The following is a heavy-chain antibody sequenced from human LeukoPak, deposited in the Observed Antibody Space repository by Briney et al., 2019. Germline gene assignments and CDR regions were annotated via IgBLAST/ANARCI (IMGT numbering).Heavy chain of an antibody. J-gene: IGHJ4*02. Sequence: GGSLRLSCAASGFTFSSYSMNWVRQAPGKGLEWVSSISSSSSYIYYADSVKGRFTISRDNAKNSLYLQMNSLRAEDTAVYYCARDGYSGYDYGYWGQGTLVTVSS. CDR2: ISSSSSYI. V-gene: IGHV3-21*01. D-gene: IGHD5-12*01. CDR1: GFTFSSYS. CDR3: ARDGYSGYDYGY.